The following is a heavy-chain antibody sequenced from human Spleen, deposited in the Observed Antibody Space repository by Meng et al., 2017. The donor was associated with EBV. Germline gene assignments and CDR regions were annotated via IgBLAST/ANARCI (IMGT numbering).Heavy chain of an antibody. D-gene: IGHD1-26*01. CDR2: IYYSGST. CDR3: ARDISGSHDY. CDR1: GGSVSSGSYY. Sequence: VQPQDPGPELVRHSATLALTCTVSGGSVSSGSYYWSWIRQPPGKGLEWIGYIYYSGSTNYNPSLKSRVTISVDTSKNQFSLKLSSVTAADTAVYYCARDISGSHDYWGQGTLVTVSS. J-gene: IGHJ4*02. V-gene: IGHV4-61*01.